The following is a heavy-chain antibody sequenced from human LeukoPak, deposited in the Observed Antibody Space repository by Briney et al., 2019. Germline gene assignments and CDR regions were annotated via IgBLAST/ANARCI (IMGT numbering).Heavy chain of an antibody. J-gene: IGHJ6*02. V-gene: IGHV1-2*02. CDR2: INPNSGGT. Sequence: ASVKVSCKASGYTFTGYYMHWVRQAPGQGLEWMGWINPNSGGTNYAQKFQGRVTMTRDTSISTAYVELSRLRSDDTAVYYCARGRPYYDILTGYGYYGMDVWGQGTTVTVSS. CDR3: ARGRPYYDILTGYGYYGMDV. D-gene: IGHD3-9*01. CDR1: GYTFTGYY.